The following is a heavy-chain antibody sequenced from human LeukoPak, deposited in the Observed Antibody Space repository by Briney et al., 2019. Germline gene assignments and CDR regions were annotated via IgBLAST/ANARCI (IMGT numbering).Heavy chain of an antibody. CDR1: GYIFSDYY. V-gene: IGHV1-2*02. D-gene: IGHD5-18*01. J-gene: IGHJ5*02. Sequence: ASVKVSCKASGYIFSDYYMHWVRQAPGQGLEWMGWIKPDSGGTNYEQKFQGRVIMTLDTSISTAYMELTRLTSDDTAVYYCSRGSAMVTRYRGGNWFDPWGQGTLVTVS. CDR2: IKPDSGGT. CDR3: SRGSAMVTRYRGGNWFDP.